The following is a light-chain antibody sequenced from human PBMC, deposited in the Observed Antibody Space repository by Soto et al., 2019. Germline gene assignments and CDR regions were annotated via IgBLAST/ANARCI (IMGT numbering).Light chain of an antibody. V-gene: IGKV1-39*01. CDR3: QQSYIGPYT. CDR1: ENIRNN. J-gene: IGKJ2*01. Sequence: DIQMTQSPSSLSASVGDRVTISCRSSENIRNNLIWYRQKPGKDPELLMYVGSTMESAVTSRFSGSGLVTDFTLTITSLQPEDFGVYDCQQSYIGPYTFGRGTIVDI. CDR2: VGS.